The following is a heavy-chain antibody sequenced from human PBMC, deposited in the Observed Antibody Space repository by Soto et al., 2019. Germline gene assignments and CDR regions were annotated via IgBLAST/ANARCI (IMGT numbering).Heavy chain of an antibody. CDR2: ISGSGGST. J-gene: IGHJ4*02. V-gene: IGHV3-23*01. D-gene: IGHD3-10*01. CDR1: GFTFSSYA. CDR3: AKDGALLWFGELLSYYFDY. Sequence: VGSLRLSCAASGFTFSSYAMSWVRQAPGKGLEWVSAISGSGGSTYYADSVKGRFTISRDNSKNTLYLQMNSLRAEDTAVYYCAKDGALLWFGELLSYYFDYWGQGTLVTVSS.